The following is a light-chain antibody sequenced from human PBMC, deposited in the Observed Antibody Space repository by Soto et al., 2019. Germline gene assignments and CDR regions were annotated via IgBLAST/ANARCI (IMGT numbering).Light chain of an antibody. CDR1: QTLTNRY. CDR3: QQYGYSPRT. V-gene: IGKV3-20*01. Sequence: EIVLTQSPGTLSLSPGERAILSCRASQTLTNRYLAWYQQKPGQAPRLLIYGASNRASGIPDRFSGSGSGTDFALTISRLEPEDFAVYYCQQYGYSPRTFGQGTKVEVK. CDR2: GAS. J-gene: IGKJ1*01.